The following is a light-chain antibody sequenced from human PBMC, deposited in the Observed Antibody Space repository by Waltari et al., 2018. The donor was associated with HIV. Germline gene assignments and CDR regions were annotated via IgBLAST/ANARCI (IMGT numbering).Light chain of an antibody. Sequence: DIVLTRSQDALVLFLAPPPPFNYASSPSVLYSANNKNYLAWYQQKPGQPPKLLIYLASTRESGVPDRFSGSGSGTDFTLTISSLQAEDVAVYYCQQYYSTPYTFGQGTKLEIK. V-gene: IGKV4-1*01. CDR1: PSVLYSANNKNY. CDR2: LAS. CDR3: QQYYSTPYT. J-gene: IGKJ2*01.